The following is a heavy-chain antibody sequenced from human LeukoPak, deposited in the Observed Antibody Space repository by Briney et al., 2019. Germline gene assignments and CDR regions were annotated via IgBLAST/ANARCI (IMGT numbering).Heavy chain of an antibody. J-gene: IGHJ4*02. CDR1: GGSFSGYY. V-gene: IGHV4-34*01. CDR2: INHSGST. D-gene: IGHD3-10*01. Sequence: SETLSLTCAVYGGSFSGYYWSWIRQPPGKGLEWIGEINHSGSTNYNPSLKSRVTISVDTSKNQFSLKLSSVTAADTAVYYCARSLWFGEFVWGQGTLVTVSS. CDR3: ARSLWFGEFV.